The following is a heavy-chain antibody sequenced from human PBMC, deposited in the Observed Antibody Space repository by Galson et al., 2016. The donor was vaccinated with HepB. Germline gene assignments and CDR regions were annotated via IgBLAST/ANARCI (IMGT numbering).Heavy chain of an antibody. V-gene: IGHV3-30*18. D-gene: IGHD3-3*01. CDR3: AKDAGVIWSGGYFDY. CDR2: ISFVGSYN. J-gene: IGHJ4*02. Sequence: YLCLCCAAPWFRFSTYGMDWVRQALGKGLGWVGVISFVGSYNYFAGSVKGRVTITRDNSKNTLYLQMNSLRAEDTAVYYCAKDAGVIWSGGYFDYWGQGTLVTVSS. CDR1: WFRFSTYG.